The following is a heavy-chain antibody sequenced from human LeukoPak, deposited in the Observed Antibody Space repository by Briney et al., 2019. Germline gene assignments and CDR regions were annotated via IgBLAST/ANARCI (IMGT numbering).Heavy chain of an antibody. J-gene: IGHJ5*02. CDR3: ARDYDILTAYPPTQLFDP. Sequence: SETLSLTCSVSGFSISSTYYWGWIRQPPGKGLEWIGSIYHSGITSYNPSLKSRVTISVDTSKNHFSLKLSSVTAADTAVYYCARDYDILTAYPPTQLFDPWGQGTLVTVSS. D-gene: IGHD3-9*01. CDR1: GFSISSTYY. CDR2: IYHSGIT. V-gene: IGHV4-38-2*02.